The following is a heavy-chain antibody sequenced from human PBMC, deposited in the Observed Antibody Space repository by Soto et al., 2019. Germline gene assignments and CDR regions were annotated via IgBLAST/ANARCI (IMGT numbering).Heavy chain of an antibody. CDR1: GYTFTSYA. D-gene: IGHD2-2*01. J-gene: IGHJ5*02. Sequence: QVQLVQSGAEVKKPGASVKVSCKASGYTFTSYAMHWVRQAPGQRLEWMGWINAGNGNTKYSQKFQGRVTITRDTSASPAYMELSSLRSEDTAVYYCARDRGSRVVVPAATSYRGANWFDPWGQGTLVTVSS. V-gene: IGHV1-3*01. CDR3: ARDRGSRVVVPAATSYRGANWFDP. CDR2: INAGNGNT.